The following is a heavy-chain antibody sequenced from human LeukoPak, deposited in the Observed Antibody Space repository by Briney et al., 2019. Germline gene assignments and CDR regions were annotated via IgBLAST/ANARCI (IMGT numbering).Heavy chain of an antibody. CDR1: GFTFSTYA. V-gene: IGHV3-23*01. CDR2: ISGSGGSR. Sequence: PGGSLRLYCAASGFTFSTYAMSWVRQAPGKGLEGVSTISGSGGSRHYADSVKGRFTISRDNSRNTLYLQMNNLRAEDTAVYYCANLGYCSSTSCYPNWFDPWGQGTLVTVSS. J-gene: IGHJ5*02. CDR3: ANLGYCSSTSCYPNWFDP. D-gene: IGHD2-2*01.